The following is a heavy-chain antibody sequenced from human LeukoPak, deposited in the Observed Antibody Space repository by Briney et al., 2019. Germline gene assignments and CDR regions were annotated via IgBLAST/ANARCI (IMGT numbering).Heavy chain of an antibody. D-gene: IGHD3-9*01. CDR2: ISSGGVEM. Sequence: GGSLRLSCEASGFTFSHYGIHWVRQTPGKGLEWVAAISSGGVEMHYADSVKGRFTISRDNSKSTLYLQMNSLRAEDTALYYCAREGHYDILTGYSPVEYYFYYMDVWGKGTTVTVSS. J-gene: IGHJ6*03. CDR3: AREGHYDILTGYSPVEYYFYYMDV. V-gene: IGHV3-30*04. CDR1: GFTFSHYG.